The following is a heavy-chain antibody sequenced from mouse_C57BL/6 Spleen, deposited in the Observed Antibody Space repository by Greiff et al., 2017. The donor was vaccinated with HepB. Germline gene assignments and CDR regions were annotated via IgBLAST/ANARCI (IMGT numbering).Heavy chain of an antibody. D-gene: IGHD2-2*01. CDR1: GFSLTSYG. Sequence: VQLQQSGPGLVQPSQSLSITCTVSGFSLTSYGVHWVRQSPGKGLEWLGVIWSGGSTDYNAAFISRLSISKDNSKSQVFFKMNSLQADDTAIYYCARIYGYDVDAMDYWGQGTSVTVSS. CDR2: IWSGGST. J-gene: IGHJ4*01. V-gene: IGHV2-2*01. CDR3: ARIYGYDVDAMDY.